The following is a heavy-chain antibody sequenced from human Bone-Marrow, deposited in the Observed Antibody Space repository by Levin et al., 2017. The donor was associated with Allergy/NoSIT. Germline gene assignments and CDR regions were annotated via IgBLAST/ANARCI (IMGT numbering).Heavy chain of an antibody. CDR1: GFTFNTYS. V-gene: IGHV3-21*01. J-gene: IGHJ4*02. Sequence: PGGSLRLSCAASGFTFNTYSMDWFRQAPGKGLEWVSSISETGIYIYYADSVKGRFTISRDNAKNSLSLQMNSLRAEDTATYYCARHIACNGPCFPPDYWGQGTLVTVSS. D-gene: IGHD2-15*01. CDR2: ISETGIYI. CDR3: ARHIACNGPCFPPDY.